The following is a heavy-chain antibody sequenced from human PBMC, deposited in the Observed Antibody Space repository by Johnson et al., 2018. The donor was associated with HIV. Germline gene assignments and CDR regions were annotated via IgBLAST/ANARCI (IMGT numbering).Heavy chain of an antibody. CDR2: INWNGGSN. Sequence: VQLVESGGGVVRPGGSLKLSCAASGFTFEDHDMSWVRQIPGKGLEWVSGINWNGGSNGYVDSVKGRFSISRDNAKKSLYLKMNSLRAEDTALYYCATRGFYCTDGICHGVFDFWGQGTVVSVSS. CDR3: ATRGFYCTDGICHGVFDF. J-gene: IGHJ3*01. CDR1: GFTFEDHD. V-gene: IGHV3-20*04. D-gene: IGHD2-8*01.